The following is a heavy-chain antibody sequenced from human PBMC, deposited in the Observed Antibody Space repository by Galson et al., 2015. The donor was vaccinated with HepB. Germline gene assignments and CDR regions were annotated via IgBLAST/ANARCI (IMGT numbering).Heavy chain of an antibody. CDR3: ARVEAQLLFLKGRYYYHGMDV. Sequence: SLRLSCAASGFIFSSYAMHWVRQAPGKGLEWVAVVSSDASNEYYADSVKRRFTISRDNSKNTVYLQMNSLRPEDTAVYYCARVEAQLLFLKGRYYYHGMDVWGQGTTVTVSS. D-gene: IGHD2-2*01. CDR2: VSSDASNE. J-gene: IGHJ6*02. CDR1: GFIFSSYA. V-gene: IGHV3-30*04.